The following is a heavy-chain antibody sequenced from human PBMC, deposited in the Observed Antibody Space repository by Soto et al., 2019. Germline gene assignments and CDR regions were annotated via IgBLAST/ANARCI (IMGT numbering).Heavy chain of an antibody. CDR1: GGTFSIYA. V-gene: IGHV1-69*13. CDR3: ARGSSGWQTYYYYGMDV. D-gene: IGHD6-19*01. CDR2: IIPIFGTA. Sequence: SVKVSCKASGGTFSIYAISWVRQAPGQGLEWMGGIIPIFGTANYAQKFQGRVTITADESTSTAYMELSSLRSEDTAVYYCARGSSGWQTYYYYGMDVWGQGTTVTVSS. J-gene: IGHJ6*02.